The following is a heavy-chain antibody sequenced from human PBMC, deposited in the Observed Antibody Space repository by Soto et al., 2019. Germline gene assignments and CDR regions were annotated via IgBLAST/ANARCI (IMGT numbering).Heavy chain of an antibody. Sequence: QVQLQQWGAGLLKPSETLSLTCAVYGGSFSGYYWSWIRQPPGKGLEWIGEINHSGSTNYNPSLKSLVTISVATSKNQFSLKLSSVTAADTAVYYCARLDYGDVFDYWGQGTLVTVSS. V-gene: IGHV4-34*01. CDR2: INHSGST. J-gene: IGHJ4*02. D-gene: IGHD4-17*01. CDR3: ARLDYGDVFDY. CDR1: GGSFSGYY.